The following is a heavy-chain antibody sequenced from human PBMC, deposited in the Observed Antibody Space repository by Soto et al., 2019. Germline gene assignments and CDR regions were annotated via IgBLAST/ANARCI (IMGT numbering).Heavy chain of an antibody. Sequence: TLSLPFAVSGGSISSGGYSWSLLRQPPGKGLEWIGYIYHSGSTYYNPSLKSRVTISVDRSKNQFSLKLSSVTAADTAVYYCARVSSYGDNYFDYWGQGTLVTVSS. CDR3: ARVSSYGDNYFDY. CDR1: GGSISSGGYS. J-gene: IGHJ4*02. D-gene: IGHD4-17*01. V-gene: IGHV4-30-2*01. CDR2: IYHSGST.